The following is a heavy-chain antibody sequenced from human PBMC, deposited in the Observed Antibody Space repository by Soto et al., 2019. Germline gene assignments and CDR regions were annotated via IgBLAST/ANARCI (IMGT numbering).Heavy chain of an antibody. CDR1: GGSISSYY. J-gene: IGHJ4*02. Sequence: SETLSLTCTVSGGSISSYYWSWIRQPPGKGLEWIGYIYYSGSTNYNPSLKSRVTISVDTSKNQFSLKLSSVTAADTAVYYCARAVYCYSSGSYYIGYWGQGTRVTVSS. CDR2: IYYSGST. D-gene: IGHD3-10*01. V-gene: IGHV4-59*01. CDR3: ARAVYCYSSGSYYIGY.